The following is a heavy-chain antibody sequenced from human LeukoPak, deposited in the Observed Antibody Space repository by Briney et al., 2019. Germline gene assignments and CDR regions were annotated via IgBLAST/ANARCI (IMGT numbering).Heavy chain of an antibody. CDR2: IYYGGSS. Sequence: PSETLSLTCTVSGGSISTYYWSWIRQAPGKGLEWIGYIYYGGSSNPNPSLKSRVTMSLDTSKNQFSLKLSSVTAADTAVYYCARSSSGWYKGAFDYWGQGTLVTVSS. CDR1: GGSISTYY. J-gene: IGHJ4*02. V-gene: IGHV4-59*01. CDR3: ARSSSGWYKGAFDY. D-gene: IGHD6-19*01.